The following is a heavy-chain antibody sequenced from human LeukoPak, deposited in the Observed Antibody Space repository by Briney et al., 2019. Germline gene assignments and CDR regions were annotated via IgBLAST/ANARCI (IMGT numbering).Heavy chain of an antibody. V-gene: IGHV1-18*01. D-gene: IGHD2-8*02. J-gene: IGHJ5*02. CDR3: ARDLLYCTGGVCYVGWFDP. Sequence: GASVKVSCKASGYTFTSYGISWVRQAPGQGLEWMGWISAYNGNTNYAQKLQGRVTMTTDTSTSTAYMELRSLRPDDTAVYYCARDLLYCTGGVCYVGWFDPWGQGTLVTVSS. CDR2: ISAYNGNT. CDR1: GYTFTSYG.